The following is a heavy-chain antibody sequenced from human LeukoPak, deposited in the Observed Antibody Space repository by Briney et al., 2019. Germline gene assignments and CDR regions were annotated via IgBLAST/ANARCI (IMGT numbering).Heavy chain of an antibody. CDR1: GFTFSSYS. Sequence: GGSLRLSCAASGFTFSSYSMNWVRQAPGKGLEWVSYISSSSSTIYYADSVKGRFTISRDNAKNSLYLQVNSLRAEDTAVYYCARTHSSSWYGESGYGMDVWGQGTTVTVSS. D-gene: IGHD6-13*01. CDR3: ARTHSSSWYGESGYGMDV. V-gene: IGHV3-48*01. CDR2: ISSSSSTI. J-gene: IGHJ6*02.